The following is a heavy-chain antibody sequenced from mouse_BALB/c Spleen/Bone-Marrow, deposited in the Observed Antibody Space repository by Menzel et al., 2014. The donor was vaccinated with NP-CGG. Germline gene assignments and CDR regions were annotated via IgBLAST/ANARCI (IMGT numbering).Heavy chain of an antibody. D-gene: IGHD1-1*01. Sequence: DVKLVESGGGLVQPGGSLKLSCAASGFDFSRYWMSWVRQAPGKGLEWIGEINPNSSTINYTPSLKDKFIISRDNAKNTLYLRMSKVRSEDTALYYCARQGYYGSSDYWGQGTTLTVSS. V-gene: IGHV4-1*02. CDR2: INPNSSTI. CDR1: GFDFSRYW. CDR3: ARQGYYGSSDY. J-gene: IGHJ2*01.